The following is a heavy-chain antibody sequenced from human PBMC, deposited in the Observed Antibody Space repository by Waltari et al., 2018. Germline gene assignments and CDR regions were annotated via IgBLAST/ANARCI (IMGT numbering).Heavy chain of an antibody. CDR3: ARRQLRVGWFDP. CDR2: INHSGST. CDR1: GGSFSGYY. J-gene: IGHJ5*02. Sequence: QVQLQPWGAGLLKPSETLSLTCAVYGGSFSGYYWSWIRQPPGKGLEWIGEINHSGSTNYNPSLKSRVTISVDTSKNQFSLKLSSVTAADTAVYYCARRQLRVGWFDPWGQGTLVTVSS. D-gene: IGHD6-6*01. V-gene: IGHV4-34*01.